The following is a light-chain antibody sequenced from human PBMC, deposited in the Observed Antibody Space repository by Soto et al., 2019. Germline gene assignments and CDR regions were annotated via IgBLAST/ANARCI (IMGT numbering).Light chain of an antibody. J-gene: IGKJ3*01. V-gene: IGKV1-13*02. CDR1: QGISSA. Sequence: AIQLTQSPSSLSASVGDRVTITCRASQGISSALAWYQQKPGKAPKLLIYDASSLESGVPSRFSGSGSGTDFTLTISSLQPEDFATYYCQQFNSQITFDPGTKVDIK. CDR2: DAS. CDR3: QQFNSQIT.